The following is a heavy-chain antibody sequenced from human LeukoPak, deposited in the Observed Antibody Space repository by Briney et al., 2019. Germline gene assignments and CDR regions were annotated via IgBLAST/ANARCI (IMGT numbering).Heavy chain of an antibody. V-gene: IGHV3-23*01. CDR3: ARDGSWGDYQFYFYMDV. J-gene: IGHJ6*03. CDR2: ISASGHYI. CDR1: GFTFGSFA. Sequence: EGSLRLSCEASGFTFGSFAMSWVRQAPGKGLEWLSGISASGHYIYNADSVKGRFSISRDNSKNTLYIEMNSLRAEDTAVYYCARDGSWGDYQFYFYMDVWGKGTTVTVSS. D-gene: IGHD2-2*01.